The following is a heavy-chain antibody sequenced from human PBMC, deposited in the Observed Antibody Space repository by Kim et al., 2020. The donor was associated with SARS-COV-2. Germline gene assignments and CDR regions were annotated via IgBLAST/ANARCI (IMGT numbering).Heavy chain of an antibody. Sequence: KGRFTISRDNSKNTLYLQMNSLRAEDTAVYYCARDVFSVPPVPGGRHMDVWGKGTTVTVSS. V-gene: IGHV3-30*01. D-gene: IGHD2-2*01. CDR3: ARDVFSVPPVPGGRHMDV. J-gene: IGHJ6*03.